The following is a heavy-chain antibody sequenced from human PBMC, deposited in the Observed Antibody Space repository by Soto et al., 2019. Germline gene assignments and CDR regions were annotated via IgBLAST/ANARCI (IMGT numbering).Heavy chain of an antibody. V-gene: IGHV3-23*01. CDR3: AKVGSNVRGVITYYFDY. Sequence: EVQLLESGGGLVQPGGSLRLSCAASGFTFSSYAMSWVRQAPGKGLEWVSAISGSGGSTYYADSVKGRFTISRDNSKNTLYLQMNSLRAEDTAVYYCAKVGSNVRGVITYYFDYWGQGTLGTVS. CDR2: ISGSGGST. J-gene: IGHJ4*02. D-gene: IGHD3-10*02. CDR1: GFTFSSYA.